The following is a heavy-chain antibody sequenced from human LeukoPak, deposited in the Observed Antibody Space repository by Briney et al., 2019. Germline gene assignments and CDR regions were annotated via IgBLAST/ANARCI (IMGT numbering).Heavy chain of an antibody. CDR3: AGSHLLNYGAFDI. V-gene: IGHV3-21*01. CDR2: IETGP. CDR1: GFSLSSHG. J-gene: IGHJ3*02. Sequence: GGSLRLSCAASGFSLSSHGMNWVRQAPGRGLEWVSSIETGPEYADSMKGRFTISRDNAKKILYLEMNSLRAEDTAVYYCAGSHLLNYGAFDIWGQGTMVTVS. D-gene: IGHD4-11*01.